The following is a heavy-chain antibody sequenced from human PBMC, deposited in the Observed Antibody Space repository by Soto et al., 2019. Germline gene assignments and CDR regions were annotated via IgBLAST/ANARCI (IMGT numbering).Heavy chain of an antibody. Sequence: SVKVSCKASGGTFSSYAISWVRQAPGQVLEWMGGIIPIFCRANYAQKFQGRVTITADKSTSRADMELSSLRSEDRAVYYCARGTLGFGELLSYYYCMDVWGQGTTVTAP. J-gene: IGHJ6*02. V-gene: IGHV1-69*06. CDR2: IIPIFCRA. CDR1: GGTFSSYA. D-gene: IGHD3-10*01. CDR3: ARGTLGFGELLSYYYCMDV.